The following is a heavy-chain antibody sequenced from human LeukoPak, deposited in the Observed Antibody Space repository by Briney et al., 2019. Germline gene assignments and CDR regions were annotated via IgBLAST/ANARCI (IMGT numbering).Heavy chain of an antibody. CDR3: ARERESSSDY. CDR2: IYSGGST. D-gene: IGHD2-2*01. Sequence: GGSLRLSCAASGFTVSSNYMSWVRQAPGKGLEWVSVIYSGGSTYYADSVKGRFTISRDNSNNTLYLQMNSLRAEDTALYYCARERESSSDYWGQGTLVTVSS. J-gene: IGHJ4*02. V-gene: IGHV3-53*01. CDR1: GFTVSSNY.